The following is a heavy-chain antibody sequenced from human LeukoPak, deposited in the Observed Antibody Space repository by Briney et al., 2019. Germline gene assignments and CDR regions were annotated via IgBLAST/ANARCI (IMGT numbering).Heavy chain of an antibody. CDR2: TYYRSKWYN. Sequence: SQTLSLTCAISGDNFSSNSAAWNWIRQSPSRGLEWLGRTYYRSKWYNDYAVSVKSRITINPDTSKNQFSLQLNSVTPEDTAVYYCARARSWGYDFWSGYPRERSYYYYYYMDVWGKGTTVTVSS. CDR3: ARARSWGYDFWSGYPRERSYYYYYYMDV. CDR1: GDNFSSNSAA. J-gene: IGHJ6*03. D-gene: IGHD3-3*01. V-gene: IGHV6-1*01.